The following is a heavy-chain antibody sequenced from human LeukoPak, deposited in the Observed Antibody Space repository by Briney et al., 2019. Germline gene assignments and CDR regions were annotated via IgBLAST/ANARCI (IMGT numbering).Heavy chain of an antibody. CDR3: ARAEDYGGNSAVDY. CDR2: IWYDGSNK. J-gene: IGHJ4*02. Sequence: PGGSLRLSCAASGFSLSNYWMNWVRQAPGKGLEWVAVIWYDGSNKYYADSVKGRFTISRDNSKNTLYLQMNSLRAEDTAVYYCARAEDYGGNSAVDYWGQGTLVTVSS. D-gene: IGHD4-23*01. V-gene: IGHV3-33*08. CDR1: GFSLSNYW.